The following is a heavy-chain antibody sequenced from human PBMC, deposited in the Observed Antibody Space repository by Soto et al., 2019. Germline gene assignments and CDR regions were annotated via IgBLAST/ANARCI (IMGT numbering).Heavy chain of an antibody. CDR1: GYTFTSYG. CDR2: ISAYNGNT. Sequence: QVQLVQSGAEVKKPGASVKVSCKASGYTFTSYGISWVRQAPGQGLEWMGWISAYNGNTNYAQKLQGRVTMTTDTSTSTAYMELRSLRSDDTAVYYCARPLYDFWSGYGRYGMDVWGQGTTVTVSS. CDR3: ARPLYDFWSGYGRYGMDV. J-gene: IGHJ6*02. D-gene: IGHD3-3*01. V-gene: IGHV1-18*01.